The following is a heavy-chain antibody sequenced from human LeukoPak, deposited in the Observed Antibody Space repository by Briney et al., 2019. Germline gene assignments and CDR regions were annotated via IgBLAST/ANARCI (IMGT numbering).Heavy chain of an antibody. D-gene: IGHD5-12*01. J-gene: IGHJ5*02. CDR1: GYTFTGYY. Sequence: GASVKVSCRASGYTFTGYYMHWVRQAPGQGLEWVGWIDPDTGGTHYGQKFQGRVPMTRDASISTAYMELSRLRSDDTAVYFCARGSGSRGYETWGQGTLVTVSS. CDR3: ARGSGSRGYET. CDR2: IDPDTGGT. V-gene: IGHV1-2*02.